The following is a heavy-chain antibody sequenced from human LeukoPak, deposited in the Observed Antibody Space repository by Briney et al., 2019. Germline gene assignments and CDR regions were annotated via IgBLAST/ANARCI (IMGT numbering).Heavy chain of an antibody. D-gene: IGHD2-2*01. CDR3: ARGPSSTNLLWFDY. CDR2: ISSSGSTI. Sequence: PGGSLRLSCAASGFTVSSNYMSWVRQAPGKGLEWVSYISSSGSTIYYADSVKGRFTISGDDAKNSLYLQVNSLRAEDTAVYYCARGPSSTNLLWFDYWGQGTLVTVSS. V-gene: IGHV3-11*04. CDR1: GFTVSSNY. J-gene: IGHJ4*02.